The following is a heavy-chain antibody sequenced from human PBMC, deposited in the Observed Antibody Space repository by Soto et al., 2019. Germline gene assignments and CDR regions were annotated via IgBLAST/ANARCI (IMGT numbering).Heavy chain of an antibody. V-gene: IGHV5-51*01. CDR1: GYSFTSNW. J-gene: IGHJ4*02. CDR3: ARHQRDDASRKIDC. Sequence: GESLKISCQGSGYSFTSNWIGWVRQMPGKGLEWMGIINPADSDIKYSPSFQGQVTISADKAIGTAYLQWSSLKASDTAMYYCARHQRDDASRKIDCWGQGTLVTVSS. CDR2: INPADSDI. D-gene: IGHD3-16*01.